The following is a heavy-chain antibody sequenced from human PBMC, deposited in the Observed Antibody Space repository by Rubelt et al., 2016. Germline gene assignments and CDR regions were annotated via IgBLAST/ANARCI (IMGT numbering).Heavy chain of an antibody. J-gene: IGHJ2*01. V-gene: IGHV3-23*04. CDR3: VKMYDYGDNSNWYFDL. CDR1: GFTFNSYG. D-gene: IGHD4-23*01. Sequence: VQLVESGGGVVQPGRSLRLSCAASGFTFNSYGMHWLRQAPGKGLEWVSTIRNSGSTSYYADSVKGRFTISRDNAKSTLYLQMNSLRAEDTAVYYCVKMYDYGDNSNWYFDLWGRDTLVTVSS. CDR2: IRNSGSTS.